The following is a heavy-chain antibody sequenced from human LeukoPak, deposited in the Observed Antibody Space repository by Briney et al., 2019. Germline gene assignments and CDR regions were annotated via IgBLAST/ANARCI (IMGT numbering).Heavy chain of an antibody. CDR2: ISYDGSNK. V-gene: IGHV3-30*19. D-gene: IGHD3-22*01. Sequence: GSLRLSCAASGFTFSSYGMHWVRQAPGKGLEWVAVISYDGSNKYYADSVKGRFTISRDNSKNTLYLQMNSLRAEDTAVYYCARGYDSSGYYYFYWGQGTLVTVSS. CDR3: ARGYDSSGYYYFY. CDR1: GFTFSSYG. J-gene: IGHJ4*02.